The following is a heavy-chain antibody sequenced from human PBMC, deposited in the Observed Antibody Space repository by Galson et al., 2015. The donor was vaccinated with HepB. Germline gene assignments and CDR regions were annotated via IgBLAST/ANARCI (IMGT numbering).Heavy chain of an antibody. CDR2: ISYDGSTK. CDR1: GFTFSSYG. V-gene: IGHV3-30*18. J-gene: IGHJ6*02. Sequence: SLRLSCAASGFTFSSYGMHWVRQAPGKGLEWVAVISYDGSTKYYADSVKGRFTISRDNSKNTLYLQMNSLRAEDTAVYYCAKDRRYFGGGMDVWGQGTTVTVSS. D-gene: IGHD3-9*01. CDR3: AKDRRYFGGGMDV.